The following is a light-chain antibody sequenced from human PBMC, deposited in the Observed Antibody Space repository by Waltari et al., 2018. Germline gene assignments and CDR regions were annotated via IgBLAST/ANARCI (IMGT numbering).Light chain of an antibody. CDR3: QQYNNWPPWT. CDR2: GAS. V-gene: IGKV3-15*01. CDR1: RGLGTS. J-gene: IGKJ1*01. Sequence: EVVMTQSPPTVSVSRGESVACSCSASRGLGTSLVWYQQKPGPAPRPRFFGASTSVAGIPPRFSRHGSGTAFTLTIASLHSEDLAVYVCQQYNNWPPWTFGQGTKVEIK.